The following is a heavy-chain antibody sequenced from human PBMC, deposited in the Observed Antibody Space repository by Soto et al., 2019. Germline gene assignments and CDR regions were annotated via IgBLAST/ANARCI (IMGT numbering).Heavy chain of an antibody. CDR1: GGSIGSSSYY. CDR3: SSLGRHNYYDSSGYYYGMDV. V-gene: IGHV4-39*01. D-gene: IGHD3-22*01. CDR2: IYYSGST. J-gene: IGHJ6*02. Sequence: SETLSLTCTVSGGSIGSSSYYWGWIRQPPGKGLEWIGSIYYSGSTYYNPSLKSRVTISVDTSKNQFSLKLSSVTAADTAVYYFSSLGRHNYYDSSGYYYGMDVWGQGTTVTVSS.